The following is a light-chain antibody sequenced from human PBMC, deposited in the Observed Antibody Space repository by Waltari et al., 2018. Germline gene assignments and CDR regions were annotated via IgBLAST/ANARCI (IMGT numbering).Light chain of an antibody. J-gene: IGKJ2*01. CDR2: EAS. CDR3: LHYNRYSYT. V-gene: IGKV1-5*03. CDR1: QYISRL. Sequence: DTQMTQSPYTLSASVGDRVTSTCRASQYISRLLAWYQQKAGKAPELLIYEASTLETGVPSRFSGSGSGTEFTLTISSLQPDDFATYYCLHYNRYSYTFGQGTKLEIK.